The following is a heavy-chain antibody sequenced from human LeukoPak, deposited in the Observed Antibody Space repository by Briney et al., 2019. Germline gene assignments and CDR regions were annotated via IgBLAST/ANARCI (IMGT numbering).Heavy chain of an antibody. J-gene: IGHJ4*02. V-gene: IGHV4-34*01. CDR3: ARAGYSSGWFNYFDY. CDR1: GGSFSGYY. CDR2: INHSGST. D-gene: IGHD6-19*01. Sequence: SETLRLTCAVYGGSFSGYYWSWIRQPPGKGLEWIGEINHSGSTNYNPSLKSRVTISVDTSKNQFSLKLSSVTAADTAVYYCARAGYSSGWFNYFDYWGQGTLVSVSS.